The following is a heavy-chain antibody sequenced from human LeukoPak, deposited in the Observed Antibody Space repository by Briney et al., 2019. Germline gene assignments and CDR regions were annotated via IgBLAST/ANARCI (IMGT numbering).Heavy chain of an antibody. V-gene: IGHV3-30*02. CDR2: IRYDGSNK. D-gene: IGHD5-12*01. Sequence: GGSLRLSCAASGFTFSSYGMHWVRQAPGKGLEWVAFIRYDGSNKYYADSVKGRFTISRDNSKNTLYLQMNSLRAEDTAVYYCAKSEDIGYDPGAFDYWGQGTLVTVSS. J-gene: IGHJ4*02. CDR1: GFTFSSYG. CDR3: AKSEDIGYDPGAFDY.